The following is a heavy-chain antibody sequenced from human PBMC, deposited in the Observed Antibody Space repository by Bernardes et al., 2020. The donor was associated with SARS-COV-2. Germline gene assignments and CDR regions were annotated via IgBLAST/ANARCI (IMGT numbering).Heavy chain of an antibody. CDR1: GYTFSDYW. V-gene: IGHV5-51*01. CDR3: ARLGTLGVPGERTNYGMDV. D-gene: IGHD7-27*01. J-gene: IGHJ6*02. Sequence: GESVKITCQASGYTFSDYWIAWVRQMPGKGLEWMGIIYPGDSDTRYSPSFQGQVTISADKSISTAYVNWSRLKASDTAMYYCARLGTLGVPGERTNYGMDVWGQGTTVTVSS. CDR2: IYPGDSDT.